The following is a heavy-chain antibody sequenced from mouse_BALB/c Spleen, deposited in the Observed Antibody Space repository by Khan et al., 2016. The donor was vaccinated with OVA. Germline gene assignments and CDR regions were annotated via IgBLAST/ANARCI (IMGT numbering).Heavy chain of an antibody. Sequence: QVQLQQSGAELTRPGASVKMSCKASGYTFTSYTMHWVKQRPGQGLEWIGYINPVSDYTNYNQNFKDKATLTADKSSSTAYMQLRSLTSEDSAVYYCAKGEAYYRSDGWFAYWGQGTLVTVST. D-gene: IGHD2-14*01. J-gene: IGHJ3*01. V-gene: IGHV1-4*01. CDR2: INPVSDYT. CDR3: AKGEAYYRSDGWFAY. CDR1: GYTFTSYT.